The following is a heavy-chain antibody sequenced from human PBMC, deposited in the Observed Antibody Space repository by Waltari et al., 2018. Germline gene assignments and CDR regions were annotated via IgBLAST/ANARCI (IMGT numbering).Heavy chain of an antibody. CDR3: ARDGYDSSGYYYGFDY. Sequence: VQLVQSGAEVKKPGSSVKVSCKASGGTFSSYGMNWVLQAPGKGLEWVSYISSSSSTIYYADSVKGRFTISRDNAKNSLYLQMNSLRAEDTAVYYCARDGYDSSGYYYGFDYWGQGTLVTVSS. V-gene: IGHV3-48*01. CDR2: ISSSSSTI. CDR1: GGTFSSYG. J-gene: IGHJ4*02. D-gene: IGHD3-22*01.